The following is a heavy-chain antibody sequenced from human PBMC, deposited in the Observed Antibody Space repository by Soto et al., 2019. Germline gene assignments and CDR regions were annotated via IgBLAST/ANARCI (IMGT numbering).Heavy chain of an antibody. Sequence: SETLSLTCSVSGYSVSSSDYYWAWIRQPPGKGLEWIGSMLYSGLTYYNPSLKSRVTISVDTSKNQFSLKLSSVTAADTAVYYCASELRYSSSSGEWFDPWGQGTLVTVSS. CDR2: MLYSGLT. J-gene: IGHJ5*02. CDR3: ASELRYSSSSGEWFDP. D-gene: IGHD6-6*01. V-gene: IGHV4-39*01. CDR1: GYSVSSSDYY.